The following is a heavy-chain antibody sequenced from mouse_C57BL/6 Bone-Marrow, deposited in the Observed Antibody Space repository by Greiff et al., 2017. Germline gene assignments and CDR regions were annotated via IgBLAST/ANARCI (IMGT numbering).Heavy chain of an antibody. CDR1: GFTFSNYW. Sequence: DVQLQESGGGLVQPGGSMKLSCVASGFTFSNYWMNWVRQSPEKGLEWVAQIRLKSDNYATHYAESVKGRFTISRDDSKSSVYLQMNNLRAEDTGIYYCTISAYWGQGTLVTVSA. J-gene: IGHJ3*01. V-gene: IGHV6-3*01. CDR3: TISAY. CDR2: IRLKSDNYAT.